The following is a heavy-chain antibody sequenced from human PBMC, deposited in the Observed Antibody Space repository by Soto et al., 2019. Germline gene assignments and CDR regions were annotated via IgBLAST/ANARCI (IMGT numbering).Heavy chain of an antibody. D-gene: IGHD3-22*01. Sequence: QVQLVESGGGVVQPGRSLRLSCAASGITFSSYGMYWVRQAPGKGLEWVAVISYDGSNKYYADSVKGRFTISRDISKKTLYLQMNSLRVEDTAVYYCAKEENYYDTTPWGIDYCGQGTLVSVSS. CDR2: ISYDGSNK. V-gene: IGHV3-30*18. CDR3: AKEENYYDTTPWGIDY. J-gene: IGHJ4*02. CDR1: GITFSSYG.